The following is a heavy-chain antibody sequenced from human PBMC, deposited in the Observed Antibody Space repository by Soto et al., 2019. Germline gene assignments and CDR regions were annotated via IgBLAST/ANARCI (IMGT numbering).Heavy chain of an antibody. J-gene: IGHJ4*02. V-gene: IGHV4-39*01. Sequence: SETLSLTCTVSGGSISSSSYYWGWIRQPPGKGLEWIGSIYYSGSTYYNPSLKSRVTISVDTSKNQFSLKLSSVTAADTAVYYCASSPYHDYGDYVPLGYWGQGTLVTVSS. CDR1: GGSISSSSYY. CDR2: IYYSGST. CDR3: ASSPYHDYGDYVPLGY. D-gene: IGHD4-17*01.